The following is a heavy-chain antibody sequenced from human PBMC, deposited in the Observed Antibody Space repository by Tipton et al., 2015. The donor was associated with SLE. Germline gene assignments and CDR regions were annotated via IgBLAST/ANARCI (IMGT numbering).Heavy chain of an antibody. CDR2: IYQDEST. Sequence: LRLSCSVSGYSISSGYFWGWVRQPPGKGLEWIGTIYQDESTYYNPSLQSRVTISVDTSKNQFSLKVSSVTAADTAVYHCARSKYGSGYYSYYGLDVWGQGTTVTVSS. V-gene: IGHV4-38-2*02. CDR1: GYSISSGYF. CDR3: ARSKYGSGYYSYYGLDV. J-gene: IGHJ6*02. D-gene: IGHD3-10*01.